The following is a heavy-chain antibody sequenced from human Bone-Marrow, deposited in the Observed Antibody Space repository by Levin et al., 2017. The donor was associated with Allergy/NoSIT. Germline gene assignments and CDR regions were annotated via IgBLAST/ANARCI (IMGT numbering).Heavy chain of an antibody. V-gene: IGHV1-69*06. CDR3: AGSSSGTGHFDS. CDR1: GGIFSTYV. CDR2: IVPIFGTT. D-gene: IGHD3/OR15-3a*01. Sequence: AAVKVSCKASGGIFSTYVISWVRQAPGQGLEWVGGIVPIFGTTHNAQKLQGRITITADKSTSTAYMELRGLGSEDTAVYYCAGSSSGTGHFDSWGQGTLVTVSS. J-gene: IGHJ4*02.